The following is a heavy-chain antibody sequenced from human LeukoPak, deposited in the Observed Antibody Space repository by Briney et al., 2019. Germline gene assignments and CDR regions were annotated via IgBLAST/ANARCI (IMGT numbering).Heavy chain of an antibody. CDR3: ARDMYYGDYEIDY. Sequence: GGSLRLSCAASGFTFSSYNMNWVRQAPGKGLEWVSYITSSSSTIYYADSVKGRFTISRDNAKNSLFPQMNSLRDEDTAVYYCARDMYYGDYEIDYWGQGTLVTVSS. J-gene: IGHJ4*02. CDR2: ITSSSSTI. D-gene: IGHD4-17*01. CDR1: GFTFSSYN. V-gene: IGHV3-48*02.